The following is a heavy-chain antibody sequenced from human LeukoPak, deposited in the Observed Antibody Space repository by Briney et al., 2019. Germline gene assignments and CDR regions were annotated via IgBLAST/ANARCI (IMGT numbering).Heavy chain of an antibody. CDR2: ISGSGSTI. Sequence: PGGSLRLSCAASGFTFSTYEMNWVRQAPGKGLEWVSYISGSGSTIYYADSVKGRFSISRDNAKNSLYLQMNSLRAEDTAVYYSFTYYYDSSGYYYDYWGQGTLVTVSS. D-gene: IGHD3-22*01. CDR3: FTYYYDSSGYYYDY. CDR1: GFTFSTYE. V-gene: IGHV3-48*03. J-gene: IGHJ4*02.